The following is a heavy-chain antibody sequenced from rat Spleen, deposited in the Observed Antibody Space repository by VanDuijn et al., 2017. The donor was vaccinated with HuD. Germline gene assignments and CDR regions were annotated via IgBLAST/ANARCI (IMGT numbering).Heavy chain of an antibody. J-gene: IGHJ4*01. CDR3: ARDNERSYVMDA. Sequence: EVQLVETGGGLVQPGRSLKLSCVASGFTFSSFWMYWIRQAPGKGLEWVSSINTDGGSTYYSDSVKGRFTISRDNAENTVFLQLNSLRSEDTATYYCARDNERSYVMDAWGQGASVTVSS. V-gene: IGHV5-58*01. CDR2: INTDGGST. CDR1: GFTFSSFW.